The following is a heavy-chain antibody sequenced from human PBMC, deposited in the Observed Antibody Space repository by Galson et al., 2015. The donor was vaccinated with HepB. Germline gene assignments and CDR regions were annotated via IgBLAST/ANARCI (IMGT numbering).Heavy chain of an antibody. V-gene: IGHV3-23*01. D-gene: IGHD3-16*01. Sequence: SLRLSCAASGFTLSTYAMGWVRQAPEKGLEWVSTINGDSTFYADSVRGRFIISRDSSKNTLFLEMNSLRAEDTALYYCAKEGALGYSPHWGQGALVIVSS. CDR1: GFTLSTYA. CDR3: AKEGALGYSPH. J-gene: IGHJ1*01. CDR2: INGDST.